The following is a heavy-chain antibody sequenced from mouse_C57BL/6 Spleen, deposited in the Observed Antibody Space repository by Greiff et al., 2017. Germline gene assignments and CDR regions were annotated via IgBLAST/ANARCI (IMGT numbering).Heavy chain of an antibody. V-gene: IGHV1-7*01. CDR1: GYTFTRYW. Sequence: QVQLKESGAELAKPGASVKLSCKASGYTFTRYWMHWVQQRPGQGLEWIGYINPSSGYTTYNQKLQDQATLTADKSSSTAYMQLSSLTYEDSAVYYCARQGGSDFDYGGQGTTRTVSS. J-gene: IGHJ2*01. CDR2: INPSSGYT. CDR3: ARQGGSDFDY.